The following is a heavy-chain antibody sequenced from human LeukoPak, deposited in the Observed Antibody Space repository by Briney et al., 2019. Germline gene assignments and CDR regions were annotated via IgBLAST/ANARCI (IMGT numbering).Heavy chain of an antibody. CDR3: VRAGGPHTVDV. CDR1: GFTFSIYW. CDR2: INQNGSAT. Sequence: SGGSLRLSCAASGFTFSIYWMSWVRQAPGKGLEWVANINQNGSATYYVDSVKGRFTISRDNAKNTLFLQMNSLRAEDTAVFYCVRAGGPHTVDVWGQGTTVTVSS. J-gene: IGHJ6*02. V-gene: IGHV3-7*01. D-gene: IGHD2-8*02.